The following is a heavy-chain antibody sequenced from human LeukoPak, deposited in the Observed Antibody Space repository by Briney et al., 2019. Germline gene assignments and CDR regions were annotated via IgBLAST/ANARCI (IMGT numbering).Heavy chain of an antibody. J-gene: IGHJ4*02. V-gene: IGHV3-23*01. Sequence: GGSLRLSCAASGFTFSSYAMSWVRQAPGKGLEWVSAISGSGGSTYYADSVKGRFTISRDNAKNSLYLQMNSLRAEDTAVYYCAKGGLTTVLLNYWGQGTLVTVSS. CDR2: ISGSGGST. CDR1: GFTFSSYA. D-gene: IGHD4-17*01. CDR3: AKGGLTTVLLNY.